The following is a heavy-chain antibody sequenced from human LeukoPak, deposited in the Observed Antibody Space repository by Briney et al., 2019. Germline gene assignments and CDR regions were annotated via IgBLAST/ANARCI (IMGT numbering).Heavy chain of an antibody. CDR3: AKDVRVGGGGMDV. V-gene: IGHV3-23*01. CDR1: GFTFSNYA. CDR2: ISGSGDNA. J-gene: IGHJ6*02. Sequence: GGSLRLSCAASGFTFSNYAMNWVRQAPGKGLEWVSLISGSGDNAYYADSVRGRFTISRDKSKNTVSLQMNSLRGEDTAVYYCAKDVRVGGGGMDVWGQGTPVTVSS. D-gene: IGHD1-26*01.